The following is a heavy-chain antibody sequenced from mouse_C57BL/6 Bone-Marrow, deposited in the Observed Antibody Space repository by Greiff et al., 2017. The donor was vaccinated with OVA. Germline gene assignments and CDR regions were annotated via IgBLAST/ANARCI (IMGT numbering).Heavy chain of an antibody. CDR2: IYPGSGNT. Sequence: QVQLQESGAELVRPGASVKLSCKASGYTFTDYYINWVKQRPGQGLEWIARIYPGSGNTYYNEKFKGKATLTAEKSSSTAYMQLSSLTSEDSAVYFCARSLLLRYWYFDVWGTGTTVTVSS. D-gene: IGHD1-1*01. CDR1: GYTFTDYY. CDR3: ARSLLLRYWYFDV. V-gene: IGHV1-76*01. J-gene: IGHJ1*03.